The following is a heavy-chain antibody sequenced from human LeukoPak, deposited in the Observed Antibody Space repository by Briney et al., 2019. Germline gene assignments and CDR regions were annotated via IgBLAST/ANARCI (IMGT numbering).Heavy chain of an antibody. J-gene: IGHJ6*02. CDR2: IYYSGST. D-gene: IGHD3-10*01. V-gene: IGHV4-39*07. CDR3: ARGRRILWFGDAALVDV. CDR1: GGSISSSSYY. Sequence: SETLSLTCTVSGGSISSSSYYWGWIRQPPGKGLEWIGSIYYSGSTYYNPSLKSRVTISVDTSKNQFSLKLSSVTAADTAVYYCARGRRILWFGDAALVDVWGQGTTVTVSS.